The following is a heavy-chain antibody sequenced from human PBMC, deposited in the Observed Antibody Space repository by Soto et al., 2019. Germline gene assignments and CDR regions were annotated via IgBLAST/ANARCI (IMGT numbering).Heavy chain of an antibody. J-gene: IGHJ5*02. CDR3: ARLGAYYQSLDP. CDR1: GGYVSSSGSHC. V-gene: IGHV4-39*01. Sequence: SETKCLTCTVSGGYVSSSGSHCWGRNSQPPGQGLEWIGSMYPSGSTYSNPSLKSRVTISLETSNSQFSLRLSSVTAADTAVYYCARLGAYYQSLDPWGPGTLVTVSS. D-gene: IGHD2-21*01. CDR2: MYPSGST.